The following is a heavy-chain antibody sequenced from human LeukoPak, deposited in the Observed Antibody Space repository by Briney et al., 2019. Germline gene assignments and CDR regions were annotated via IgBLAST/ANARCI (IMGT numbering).Heavy chain of an antibody. D-gene: IGHD6-19*01. CDR1: GFTFSSSP. V-gene: IGHV3-64D*06. CDR2: ISSDGVSK. J-gene: IGHJ4*02. CDR3: VQEGSGWYAS. Sequence: PGGSLRLSCSASGFTFSSSPMHWVRQAPGKGLEYVSAISSDGVSKYYGDSMKGRFTISRDNSKNILYLHMSSLRAEDTAVYYCVQEGSGWYASWGQGTLVTVSS.